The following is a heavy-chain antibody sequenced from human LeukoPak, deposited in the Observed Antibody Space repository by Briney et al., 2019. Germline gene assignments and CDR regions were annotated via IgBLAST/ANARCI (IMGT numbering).Heavy chain of an antibody. CDR3: TRHFGSGRDDY. CDR2: IYYSGST. J-gene: IGHJ4*02. D-gene: IGHD3-10*01. CDR1: GGSISSYY. V-gene: IGHV4-59*08. Sequence: PSETLSLTCTVSGGSISSYYWSWIRQPPGKGLEWIGYIYYSGSTNYNPSLKSRVTISVDTSKNQFTVNLSSVTAADTAVYYCTRHFGSGRDDYWGQGTLVTVSS.